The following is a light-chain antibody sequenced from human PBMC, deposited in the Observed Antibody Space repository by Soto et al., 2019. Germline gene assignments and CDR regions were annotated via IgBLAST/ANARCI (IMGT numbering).Light chain of an antibody. Sequence: EMVLTQSPATLSLSPGERATLSCRASQSVSSYLAWYQQKPGQAPRLLIYDASNRATGIPARFSGSGSGTDFTLTISSLEPDDFAVYYCQQRSNWPPYTFGPGTKVDI. CDR2: DAS. J-gene: IGKJ2*01. CDR3: QQRSNWPPYT. V-gene: IGKV3-11*01. CDR1: QSVSSY.